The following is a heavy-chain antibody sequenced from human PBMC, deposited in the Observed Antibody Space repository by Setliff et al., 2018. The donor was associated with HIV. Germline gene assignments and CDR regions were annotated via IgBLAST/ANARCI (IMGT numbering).Heavy chain of an antibody. Sequence: SETLSLTCTVSGDSLSSSYWSWIRQTPGMGLEWIGYINGRGTTKYNPSLKSRVNISVDTSKNQFSLRLNSLTAADTAVYFCARQILWQQISYNWFDPWGQGILVTVSS. V-gene: IGHV4-59*08. CDR3: ARQILWQQISYNWFDP. CDR1: GDSLSSSY. J-gene: IGHJ5*02. CDR2: INGRGTT. D-gene: IGHD2-21*01.